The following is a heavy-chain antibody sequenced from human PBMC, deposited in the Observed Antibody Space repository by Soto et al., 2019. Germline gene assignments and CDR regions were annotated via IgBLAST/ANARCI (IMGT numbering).Heavy chain of an antibody. D-gene: IGHD5-18*01. CDR1: GYTFTSYG. V-gene: IGHV1-18*01. Sequence: QVQLVQSGAEVKKPGASVKVSCKASGYTFTSYGISWVRQAPGQGLEWMGWISAYNGNTKYAQKLQGRVTMTTDTTTSTAYMDLRSLSSEDPAVHYCARDAAIAMNDYWGQGTLVTVSS. CDR3: ARDAAIAMNDY. CDR2: ISAYNGNT. J-gene: IGHJ4*02.